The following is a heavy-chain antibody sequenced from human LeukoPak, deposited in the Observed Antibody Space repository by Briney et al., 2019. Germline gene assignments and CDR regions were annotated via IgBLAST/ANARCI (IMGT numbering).Heavy chain of an antibody. D-gene: IGHD2-2*01. Sequence: PSQTLSLTCTVSGGSITSGNFYWSWTRQSAGKGLEWVGRIYGGGSTNYSPSLRSRVTISLATSKNQFSLNLNSVTATDTAGYYCARGWGSTRSNYFDPWGQGTLVTVSS. CDR2: IYGGGST. V-gene: IGHV4-61*02. J-gene: IGHJ5*02. CDR1: GGSITSGNFY. CDR3: ARGWGSTRSNYFDP.